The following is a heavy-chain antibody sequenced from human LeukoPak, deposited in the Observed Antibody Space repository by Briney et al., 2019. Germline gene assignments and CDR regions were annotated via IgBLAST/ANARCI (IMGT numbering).Heavy chain of an antibody. CDR3: ASTYYYDSSGYYPPGY. D-gene: IGHD3-22*01. Sequence: GASVKVSCKASGYTFTSYGISWVRQAPGQGLEWMGWISAYNGNTNYAQKLQGRVTMTTDTSTSTAYMELRSLRSDDTAVYYCASTYYYDSSGYYPPGYWGQGTLVTVSS. CDR2: ISAYNGNT. J-gene: IGHJ4*02. CDR1: GYTFTSYG. V-gene: IGHV1-18*01.